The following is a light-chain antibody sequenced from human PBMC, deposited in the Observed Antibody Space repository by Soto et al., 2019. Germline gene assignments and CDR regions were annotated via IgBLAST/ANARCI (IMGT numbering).Light chain of an antibody. CDR3: CSYAGSSTIDV. V-gene: IGLV2-23*02. CDR2: EVS. CDR1: SSDVGSYNL. J-gene: IGLJ1*01. Sequence: QSALTQPASVSGSPGQSITISCTGTSSDVGSYNLVSWYQQHPGKAPKLMICEVSKRPSGVSNRFSGSKSGNTASLTISGLQAEDEADYYCCSYAGSSTIDVFGTGTKLTVL.